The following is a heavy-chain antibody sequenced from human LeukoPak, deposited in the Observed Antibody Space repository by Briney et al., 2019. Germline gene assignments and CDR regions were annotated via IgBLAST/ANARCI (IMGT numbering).Heavy chain of an antibody. V-gene: IGHV3-66*01. CDR3: ARDPCSGVSCYSGYYDY. J-gene: IGHJ4*02. CDR2: IYSGGSA. Sequence: GGSLRLSCAASGFTVSSNYMSWVRQAPGKGLEWVSVIYSGGSACYADSVKGRFTISRDNSKNTVYLQMSSLRAEDTAMYYCARDPCSGVSCYSGYYDYWGQGTLVTVSS. D-gene: IGHD2-15*01. CDR1: GFTVSSNY.